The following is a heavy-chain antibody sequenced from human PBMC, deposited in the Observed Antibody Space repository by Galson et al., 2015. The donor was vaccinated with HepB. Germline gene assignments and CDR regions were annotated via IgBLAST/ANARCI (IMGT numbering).Heavy chain of an antibody. CDR1: GGPFNDYY. J-gene: IGHJ4*02. Sequence: SETLSLTCAVYGGPFNDYYYYWTWIRQPPGKGLEWIGEINRSGSTNYNPSLKSRVTISVDASKKQFSLKLSSVTAADTAVYYCARGGSKGSGTFSPRFYFDYWGRGTLVTVSS. CDR3: ARGGSKGSGTFSPRFYFDY. V-gene: IGHV4-34*01. CDR2: INRSGST. D-gene: IGHD3-10*01.